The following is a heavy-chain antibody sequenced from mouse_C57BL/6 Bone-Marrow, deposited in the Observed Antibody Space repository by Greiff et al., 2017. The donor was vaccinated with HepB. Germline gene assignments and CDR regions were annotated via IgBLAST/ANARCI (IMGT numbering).Heavy chain of an antibody. J-gene: IGHJ1*03. CDR1: GYTFTSYG. V-gene: IGHV1-81*01. CDR3: ARLGITTVVATDWYFDV. Sequence: QLQQSGAELARPGASVKLSCKASGYTFTSYGISWVKQRTGQGLEWIGEIYPRSGNTYYNEKFKGKATLTADKSSSTAYMELRSLTSEDSAVYFCARLGITTVVATDWYFDVWGTGTTVTVSS. CDR2: IYPRSGNT. D-gene: IGHD1-1*01.